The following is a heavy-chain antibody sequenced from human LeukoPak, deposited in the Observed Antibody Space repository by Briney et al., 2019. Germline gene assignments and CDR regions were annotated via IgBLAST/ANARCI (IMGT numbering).Heavy chain of an antibody. CDR2: VNDRGTGT. V-gene: IGHV3-23*01. J-gene: IGHJ6*03. D-gene: IGHD5-18*01. CDR1: GFTFSKYA. CDR3: AKGLKTAVGPYMGYHYYMDV. Sequence: PGGSLRLSRAASGFTFSKYAMSWVRQAPGKGLEWVSTVNDRGTGTYYADSVKGRFTISRDNSKSTLSLQMISLRAEDTALYYCAKGLKTAVGPYMGYHYYMDVWGKGTTVTVSS.